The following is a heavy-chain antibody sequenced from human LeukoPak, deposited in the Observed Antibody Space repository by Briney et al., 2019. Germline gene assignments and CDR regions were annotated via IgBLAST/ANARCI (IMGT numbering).Heavy chain of an antibody. J-gene: IGHJ4*02. V-gene: IGHV4-39*01. CDR3: ASRGYTYGPLD. CDR1: GRSISSSNYY. D-gene: IGHD5-18*01. CDR2: IYYSGST. Sequence: PSETLSLTCTVSGRSISSSNYYWGWIRQPPGKGLEWIGSIYYSGSTYYNASLKSRVTLSVDTSKKQFSLTLTSVTAADTAVYYCASRGYTYGPLDWGQGTLVSVSS.